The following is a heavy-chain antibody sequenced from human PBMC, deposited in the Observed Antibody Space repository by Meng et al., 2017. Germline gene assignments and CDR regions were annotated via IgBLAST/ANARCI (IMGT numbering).Heavy chain of an antibody. CDR3: ARGSYSFDS. J-gene: IGHJ4*02. D-gene: IGHD1-26*01. CDR1: GDSVSSNSAA. Sequence: QLHVQQPGPGLVNPSPTLSLICAISGDSVSSNSAAWNWIRQSPSRGLEWLGRAYYRSKWYHDYAESVKSRISIDPDTSKNQFSLQLRSVTPEDSAVYYCARGSYSFDSWGQRTLVTVSS. V-gene: IGHV6-1*01. CDR2: AYYRSKWYH.